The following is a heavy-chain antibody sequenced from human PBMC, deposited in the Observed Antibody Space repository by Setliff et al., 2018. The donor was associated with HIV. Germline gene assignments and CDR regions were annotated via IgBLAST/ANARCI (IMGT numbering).Heavy chain of an antibody. CDR2: IVVGSGNT. D-gene: IGHD4-17*01. V-gene: IGHV1-58*02. CDR3: ARKMGRTVARFDS. J-gene: IGHJ4*02. CDR1: GFTFNTSA. Sequence: GASVKVSCKASGFTFNTSAIQWVRQARGRRLEWIGWIVVGSGNTNYAQKFQGRVSMTRNTSKSTAYMELSNLTSEDTAIYYCARKMGRTVARFDSWGQGTLVTVSS.